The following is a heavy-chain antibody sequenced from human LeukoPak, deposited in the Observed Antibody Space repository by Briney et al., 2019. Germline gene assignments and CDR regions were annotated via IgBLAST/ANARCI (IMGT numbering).Heavy chain of an antibody. V-gene: IGHV4-30-2*01. D-gene: IGHD3-9*01. CDR1: GGSISSGGYS. CDR3: ARDTYYDVLTGYNDSFDI. J-gene: IGHJ3*02. Sequence: SETLSLTCAVSGGSISSGGYSWSWIRQPPGKGLEWIEYIYHSGSTYYNPSLKSRVTISVDRSKNQFSLKLSSVTAADTAVYYCARDTYYDVLTGYNDSFDIWGQGTMVTVSS. CDR2: IYHSGST.